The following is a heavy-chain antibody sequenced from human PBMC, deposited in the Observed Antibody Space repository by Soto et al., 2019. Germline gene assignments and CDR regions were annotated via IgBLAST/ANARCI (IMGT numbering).Heavy chain of an antibody. CDR2: IFSNDEK. J-gene: IGHJ4*02. CDR3: ARGLYYDFWSGYFDFDY. V-gene: IGHV2-26*01. D-gene: IGHD3-3*01. Sequence: QVTLKESGPVLVNPTETLTLTCTVSGFSLSNARMGVSWIRQPPGKALEWLAHIFSNDEKSYSTSLKSRLTISKDTSKSQVVLTMTNMDPVDTATYYCARGLYYDFWSGYFDFDYWGQGTLVTVSS. CDR1: GFSLSNARMG.